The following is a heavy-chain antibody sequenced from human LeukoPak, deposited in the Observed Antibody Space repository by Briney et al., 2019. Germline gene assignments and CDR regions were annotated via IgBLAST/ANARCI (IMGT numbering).Heavy chain of an antibody. CDR1: GFTFSDYY. Sequence: PGGSLRLSCAASGFTFSDYYMSWIRQAPGKGLERVANINQDGSEKYSVDSVKGRFTFSRDNAKNSLYLQMNSLRVEDTAVYYCAGQQLLSWFDPWGQGTLVTVSS. J-gene: IGHJ5*02. D-gene: IGHD6-13*01. CDR3: AGQQLLSWFDP. CDR2: INQDGSEK. V-gene: IGHV3-7*01.